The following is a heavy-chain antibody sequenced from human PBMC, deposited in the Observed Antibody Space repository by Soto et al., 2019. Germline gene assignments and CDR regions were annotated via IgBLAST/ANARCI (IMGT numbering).Heavy chain of an antibody. J-gene: IGHJ3*02. D-gene: IGHD3-3*01. V-gene: IGHV3-21*01. CDR3: ARATYYDFWSGYDAFDI. CDR1: GFTFSSYS. Sequence: GGSLRLSCAASGFTFSSYSMNWVRQAPGKGLEWASSISSSSSYIYYADSVKGRFTISRDNAKNSLYLQMNSLRAEDTAVYYCARATYYDFWSGYDAFDIWGQGTMVTVSS. CDR2: ISSSSSYI.